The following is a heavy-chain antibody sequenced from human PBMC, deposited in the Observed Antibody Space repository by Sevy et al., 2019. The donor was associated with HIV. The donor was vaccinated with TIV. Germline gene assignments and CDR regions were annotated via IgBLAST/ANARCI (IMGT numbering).Heavy chain of an antibody. V-gene: IGHV3-21*01. CDR3: ARPYGSGSWEAFDI. Sequence: GGSLRLSCAASGFTFTTYTMNWVRQAPGKGLEWVSSISGSSNYIYYAHSVKGRFTISRDNAKNSLYLQMNSLRAEDTAVYYCARPYGSGSWEAFDIWGQGTMVTVSS. D-gene: IGHD3-10*01. J-gene: IGHJ3*02. CDR1: GFTFTTYT. CDR2: ISGSSNYI.